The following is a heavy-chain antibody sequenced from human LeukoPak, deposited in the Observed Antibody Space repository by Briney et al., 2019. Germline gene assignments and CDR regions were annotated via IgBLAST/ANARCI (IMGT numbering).Heavy chain of an antibody. V-gene: IGHV3-30*02. CDR1: GFTLSSYG. J-gene: IGHJ3*02. D-gene: IGHD3-22*01. CDR3: ARDRWYYYDSSDYYHDAFDI. Sequence: GGSLRLSCAASGFTLSSYGMHWVRQAPGKGLEWVAFIRYDGSNKYYADSVKGRFTISRDNSKNTLYLQMNSLRAEDTAVYYCARDRWYYYDSSDYYHDAFDIWGQGTMITVSS. CDR2: IRYDGSNK.